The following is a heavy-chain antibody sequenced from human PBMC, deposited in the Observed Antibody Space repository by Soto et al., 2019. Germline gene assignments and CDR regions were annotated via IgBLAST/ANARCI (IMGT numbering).Heavy chain of an antibody. CDR2: IYHSGST. J-gene: IGHJ6*02. Sequence: SETLSLTCAVSGGSISSSNWWSWVRQPPGKGLEWIGEIYHSGSTNYNPSLKSRVTISVDKSKNQFSLKLGSVTAADTAVYYCARVSGSYYYGMDVWGQGTTVT. CDR1: GGSISSSNW. CDR3: ARVSGSYYYGMDV. D-gene: IGHD1-26*01. V-gene: IGHV4-4*02.